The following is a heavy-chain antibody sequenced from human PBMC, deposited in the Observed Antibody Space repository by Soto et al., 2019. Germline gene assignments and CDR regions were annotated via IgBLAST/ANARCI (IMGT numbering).Heavy chain of an antibody. CDR2: MSGSGVTT. D-gene: IGHD3-10*01. Sequence: GGSLRLSCAASGFTFSSYAMSWVRQAPGKGLEWVSAMSGSGVTTHHADYVKGRFTISRDNSKNTLYLQMNSLRAEDTAVYYCAKGAITIPLGPWGQGTLVTVSS. CDR1: GFTFSSYA. V-gene: IGHV3-23*01. CDR3: AKGAITIPLGP. J-gene: IGHJ5*02.